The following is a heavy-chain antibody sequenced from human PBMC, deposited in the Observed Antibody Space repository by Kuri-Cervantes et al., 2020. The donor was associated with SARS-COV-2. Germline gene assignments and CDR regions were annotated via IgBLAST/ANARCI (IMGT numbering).Heavy chain of an antibody. Sequence: SETLSLTCTVFGGSVNSYYWTWIRQPPGKGLEWIGYIYYSGSTNYNPSLKSRVTISVDTSKNQFSLKLSSVTAADTAVYYCARVLSGPRSFDYWGQGTLVTVSS. D-gene: IGHD3-3*01. CDR2: IYYSGST. V-gene: IGHV4-59*02. CDR3: ARVLSGPRSFDY. J-gene: IGHJ4*02. CDR1: GGSVNSYY.